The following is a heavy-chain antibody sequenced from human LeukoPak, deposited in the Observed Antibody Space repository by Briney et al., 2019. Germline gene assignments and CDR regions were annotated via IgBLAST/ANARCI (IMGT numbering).Heavy chain of an antibody. D-gene: IGHD7-27*01. Sequence: SETLSLTCTVSGGSISSYYWSWIRQPPGKGLEWIGYIYYTGSTNYNPSLRSRVTISVDTSKNQFSLKLSSVTAADTAVYYCAIATTGEPYNWIGPWGQGTLVTVSS. CDR2: IYYTGST. CDR3: AIATTGEPYNWIGP. J-gene: IGHJ5*02. V-gene: IGHV4-59*01. CDR1: GGSISSYY.